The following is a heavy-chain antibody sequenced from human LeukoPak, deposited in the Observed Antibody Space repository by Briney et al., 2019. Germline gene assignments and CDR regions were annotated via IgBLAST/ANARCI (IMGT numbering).Heavy chain of an antibody. CDR1: GFTFSNYA. V-gene: IGHV3-23*01. J-gene: IGHJ4*02. CDR2: ISDSGGST. D-gene: IGHD3-22*01. CDR3: AKGQTYFFDSSGQYYFDY. Sequence: GGSLRLSCTGSGFTFSNYAVTWVRQAPGKGLEWVSGISDSGGSTYYADSVRGRFNIYRDNSKITLYLQMNSLRAEDTAIYYCAKGQTYFFDSSGQYYFDYWGQGTLVTVSS.